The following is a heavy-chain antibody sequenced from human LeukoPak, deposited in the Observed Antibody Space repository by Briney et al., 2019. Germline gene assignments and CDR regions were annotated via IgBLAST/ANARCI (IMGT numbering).Heavy chain of an antibody. D-gene: IGHD7-27*01. CDR3: ARTRWGSTFDY. V-gene: IGHV4-59*08. CDR1: GGSISSYY. J-gene: IGHJ4*02. Sequence: PSETLSLTCTVSGGSISSYYWSWVRQPPGKGLEWIGYIYYSGSTNYNPSLKSRVTISVDTSKNQFSLKLSSVTAADTAVYYCARTRWGSTFDYWGQGTLVTVSS. CDR2: IYYSGST.